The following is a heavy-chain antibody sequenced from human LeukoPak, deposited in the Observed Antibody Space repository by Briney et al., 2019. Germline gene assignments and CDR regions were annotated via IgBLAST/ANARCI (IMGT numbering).Heavy chain of an antibody. CDR2: IFPGDSDT. CDR1: EYSFATYW. CDR3: ASEYCSGGNCHFDY. Sequence: GESLKISCKGSEYSFATYWIGWVRQMPGQSLEWMGIIFPGDSDTRYSPSFQGQVTISADKSISTAYLQWSSLKASDTAIYYCASEYCSGGNCHFDYWGQGTLVTVSS. J-gene: IGHJ4*02. V-gene: IGHV5-51*01. D-gene: IGHD2-15*01.